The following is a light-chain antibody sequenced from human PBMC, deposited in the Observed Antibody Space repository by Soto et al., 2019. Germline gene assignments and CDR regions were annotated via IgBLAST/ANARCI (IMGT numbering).Light chain of an antibody. CDR3: QQYGTPRSVT. CDR2: GAS. Sequence: EIVLTQSPGTLSLSPGEEATLSCRASQSVDSNYLAWYQQKPGQTPRLIIYGASGRADGIPHRFSGSGFGTDFTLTISNVEPEDFAVYYCQQYGTPRSVTFGQGTSLDI. J-gene: IGKJ5*01. CDR1: QSVDSNY. V-gene: IGKV3-20*01.